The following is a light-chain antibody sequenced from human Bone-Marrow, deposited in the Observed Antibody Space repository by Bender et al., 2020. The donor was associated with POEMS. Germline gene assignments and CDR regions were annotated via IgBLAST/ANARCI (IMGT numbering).Light chain of an antibody. J-gene: IGLJ3*02. V-gene: IGLV2-14*03. CDR1: SSDTDDYDY. CDR3: GSYTARSRWV. CDR2: DVF. Sequence: QSALTQPASVSGSPGQSITISCTGTSSDTDDYDYVSWYQQLPGKAPKLLIYDVFNRPSGVSNRFSGSKSGNTASLTISGLQAEDAADYYCGSYTARSRWVFGGGTKLTVL.